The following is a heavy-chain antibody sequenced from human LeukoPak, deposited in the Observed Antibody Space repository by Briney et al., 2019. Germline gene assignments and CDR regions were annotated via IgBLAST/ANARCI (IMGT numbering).Heavy chain of an antibody. CDR3: AKLMSGSVRGAFDI. D-gene: IGHD1-26*01. CDR2: ISGSGGST. Sequence: RTGGSLRLSCAASGFTFSSYAMSWVRQAPGKGLEWVSAISGSGGSTYYADSVKGRFTISRDNSKNTLYLQMNSLRAEDTAVYYCAKLMSGSVRGAFDIWGQGTMVTVSS. CDR1: GFTFSSYA. J-gene: IGHJ3*02. V-gene: IGHV3-23*01.